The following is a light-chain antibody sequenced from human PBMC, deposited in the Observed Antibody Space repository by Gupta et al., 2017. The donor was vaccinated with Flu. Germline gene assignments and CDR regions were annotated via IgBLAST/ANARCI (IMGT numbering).Light chain of an antibody. CDR3: LSYDSNRSVQYL. V-gene: IGLV1-40*01. J-gene: IGLJ6*01. CDR2: T. Sequence: TNRPSGVPDRFSGSKSGTSASLAINGLQAEDEADYYCLSYDSNRSVQYLFGNGTRVPV.